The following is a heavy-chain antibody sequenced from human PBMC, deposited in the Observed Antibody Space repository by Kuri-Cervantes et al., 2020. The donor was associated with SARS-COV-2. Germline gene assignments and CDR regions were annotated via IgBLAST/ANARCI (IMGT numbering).Heavy chain of an antibody. V-gene: IGHV3-64D*06. CDR1: GFTFSTYA. CDR3: ARPDCTINGVCFMDV. J-gene: IGHJ6*02. D-gene: IGHD2-8*01. CDR2: ISSNGDST. Sequence: GESLKISCSASGFTFSTYAMHWVRQAPGKGLEYVSGISSNGDSTYYADSVKGRLTISRDNSKNTQYLQMSSLRAEDTAVFYCARPDCTINGVCFMDVWGQGTTVTVSS.